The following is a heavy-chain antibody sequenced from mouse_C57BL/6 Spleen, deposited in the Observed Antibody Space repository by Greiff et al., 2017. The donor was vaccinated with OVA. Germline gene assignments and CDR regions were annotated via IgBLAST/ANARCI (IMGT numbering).Heavy chain of an antibody. Sequence: QVQLQQPGTELVKPGASVKLSCKASGYTFTSYWMHWVKQRPGQGLEWIGNINPSNGGTNYNEKFKSKATLTVDKSSSTASMQLISLTSDDAAVYSCARSGGLGRYFDVWGTGTTVTVSS. J-gene: IGHJ1*03. CDR3: ARSGGLGRYFDV. D-gene: IGHD4-1*01. CDR2: INPSNGGT. CDR1: GYTFTSYW. V-gene: IGHV1-53*01.